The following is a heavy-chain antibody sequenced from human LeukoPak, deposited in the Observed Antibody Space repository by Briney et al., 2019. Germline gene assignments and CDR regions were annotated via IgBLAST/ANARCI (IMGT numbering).Heavy chain of an antibody. Sequence: AGGSLRLSCAASGFTFSSYWMHWVRQAPGKGLVWVSRINSDGSSTSYADSVKGRFTISRDNAKNTLYLQMNSLRAEDTAAYYCVRDRKNYYFDYWGQGTLVTVSS. CDR3: VRDRKNYYFDY. D-gene: IGHD1-14*01. CDR2: INSDGSST. J-gene: IGHJ4*02. CDR1: GFTFSSYW. V-gene: IGHV3-74*01.